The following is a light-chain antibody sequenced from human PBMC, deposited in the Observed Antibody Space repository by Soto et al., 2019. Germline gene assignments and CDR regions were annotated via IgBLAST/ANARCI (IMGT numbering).Light chain of an antibody. CDR2: ENN. Sequence: QSVLTQPPSVSAAPGQKVTISCSGSSSNIGNNYVSWYQQLPGTAPKLLIYENNKRPSGIPDRFSGSKSGTSATLGITGLQTGDEADYYCGPRDSSLRAGVFGTGPKVTVL. CDR1: SSNIGNNY. J-gene: IGLJ1*01. V-gene: IGLV1-51*02. CDR3: GPRDSSLRAGV.